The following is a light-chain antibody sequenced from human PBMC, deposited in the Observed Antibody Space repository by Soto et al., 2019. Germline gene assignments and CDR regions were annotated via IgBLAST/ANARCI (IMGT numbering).Light chain of an antibody. J-gene: IGKJ1*01. CDR2: KAS. Sequence: DIQMTQSPSTLSASVGDRVTIACRASQTISSSWLAWYQQKPGKAPKVLIYKASTIESGVPSRFSGSGSGTEFTLTISCLQPDDAATYYCQQYNTYWTFGQGTKVEIK. CDR3: QQYNTYWT. CDR1: QTISSSW. V-gene: IGKV1-5*03.